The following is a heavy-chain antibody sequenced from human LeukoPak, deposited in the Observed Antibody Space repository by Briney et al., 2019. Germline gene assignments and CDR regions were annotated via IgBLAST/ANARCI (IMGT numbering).Heavy chain of an antibody. D-gene: IGHD1-26*01. CDR2: ISNSGSPI. J-gene: IGHJ4*02. CDR1: RFTFISYE. CDR3: AGGPQYGGSFAF. V-gene: IGHV3-48*03. Sequence: GGSLRLSCAASRFTFISYEMAWVRQAPGMGPEFISYISNSGSPIKYGNAVKGRFTISRDNSKNSVYLQMDSLRAEDTAVYYCAGGPQYGGSFAFWGQGTLVTVSS.